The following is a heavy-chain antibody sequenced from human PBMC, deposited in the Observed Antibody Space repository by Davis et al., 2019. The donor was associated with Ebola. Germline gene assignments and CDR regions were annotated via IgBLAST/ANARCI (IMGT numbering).Heavy chain of an antibody. J-gene: IGHJ4*02. Sequence: ETLSLTCAVYGGSFSGYYWSWVRQAPGKGLEWVSAISGSGGSTYYADSVKGRFTTSRDNAKNTLYLQMNSLRAEDTAVYYCAKAPWDWDFDYWGQGTLVTVSS. V-gene: IGHV3-23*01. CDR1: GGSFSGYY. CDR2: ISGSGGST. D-gene: IGHD3/OR15-3a*01. CDR3: AKAPWDWDFDY.